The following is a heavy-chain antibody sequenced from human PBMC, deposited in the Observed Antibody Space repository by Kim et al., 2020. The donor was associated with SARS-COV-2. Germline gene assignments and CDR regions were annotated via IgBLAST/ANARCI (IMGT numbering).Heavy chain of an antibody. CDR1: GFIFSNSG. CDR2: TSYDGSDK. Sequence: LSLTCAASGFIFSNSGMHWVRQAPGKGLEWMAVTSYDGSDKYYADSVKGRFTISRDNYEKTLYLQMSSLRGEDTAVYYCVKGLGSSWTDPFDIWGQGTVVTVSA. V-gene: IGHV3-30*18. CDR3: VKGLGSSWTDPFDI. J-gene: IGHJ3*02. D-gene: IGHD6-13*01.